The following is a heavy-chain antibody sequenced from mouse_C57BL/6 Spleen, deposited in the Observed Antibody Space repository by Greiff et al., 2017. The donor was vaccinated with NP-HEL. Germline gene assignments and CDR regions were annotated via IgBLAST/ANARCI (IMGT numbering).Heavy chain of an antibody. D-gene: IGHD2-10*02. CDR3: ARSLGYGNYGFSY. CDR1: GYTFTSYW. CDR2: IYPGSGST. Sequence: QVQLQQSGAELVKPGASVKMSCKASGYTFTSYWITWVKQRPGQGLEWIGDIYPGSGSTNYNEKFKSKATLTVDTSSSTAYMQLSSLTSEDSAVYYCARSLGYGNYGFSYGGQGTLVTVSA. J-gene: IGHJ3*01. V-gene: IGHV1-55*01.